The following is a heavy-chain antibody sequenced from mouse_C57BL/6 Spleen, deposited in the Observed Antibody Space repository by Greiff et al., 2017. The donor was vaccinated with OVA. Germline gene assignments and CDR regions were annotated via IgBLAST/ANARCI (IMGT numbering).Heavy chain of an antibody. CDR2: ITPNNGGT. V-gene: IGHV1-26*01. CDR3: AFYDYDFYYFDY. CDR1: GYTFTDYY. D-gene: IGHD2-4*01. Sequence: EVQLQQSGPELVKPGASVKISCKASGYTFTDYYMNWVKQSHGKSLEWIGDITPNNGGTSYNQKFKGKATLTVDKSSSTAYMELRSLTSEDSAVYYCAFYDYDFYYFDYWCQGTTLTVSS. J-gene: IGHJ2*01.